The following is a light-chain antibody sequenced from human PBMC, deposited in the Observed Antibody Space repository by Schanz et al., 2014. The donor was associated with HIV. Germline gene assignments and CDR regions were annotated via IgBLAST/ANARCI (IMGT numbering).Light chain of an antibody. V-gene: IGLV2-14*03. Sequence: QSALTQPASVSGSPGQSITISCTGTSSDVGGYNFVSWYQQHPGKAPKLMIYDVSNRPSGVSNRFSGSKSGNTASLTISGLQTEDEGDYFCSSYTDRRTVVFGGGTKVTVL. J-gene: IGLJ3*02. CDR1: SSDVGGYNF. CDR2: DVS. CDR3: SSYTDRRTVV.